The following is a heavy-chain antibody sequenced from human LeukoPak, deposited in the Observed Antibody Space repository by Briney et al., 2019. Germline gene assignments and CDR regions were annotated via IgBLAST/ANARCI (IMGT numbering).Heavy chain of an antibody. J-gene: IGHJ6*04. CDR1: GGTFSSYA. CDR3: ARGGYCSSTSCYDYGRDYYYGMDV. V-gene: IGHV1-69*13. CDR2: IIPIFGTA. Sequence: ASVKVSCKASGGTFSSYAISWVRQAPGQGLEWMGGIIPIFGTANYAQKFQGRVTITADESTSTAYMELSSLRSEDTAVYYCARGGYCSSTSCYDYGRDYYYGMDVWGKGTTVTVSS. D-gene: IGHD2-2*01.